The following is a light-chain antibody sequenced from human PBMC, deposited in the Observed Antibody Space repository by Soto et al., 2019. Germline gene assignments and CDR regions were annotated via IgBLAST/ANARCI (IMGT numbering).Light chain of an antibody. V-gene: IGLV2-14*01. CDR1: SSDVGGYNY. Sequence: QSALTQPASVSGSPGQSITISCTGTSSDVGGYNYVSWYQQHPGKAPKLMIYEVSNRPSGVSNRFSGSKSGNTASLTISGLQAEYEADYYCSSYTSSSTYVFGNGTKVNV. CDR2: EVS. CDR3: SSYTSSSTYV. J-gene: IGLJ1*01.